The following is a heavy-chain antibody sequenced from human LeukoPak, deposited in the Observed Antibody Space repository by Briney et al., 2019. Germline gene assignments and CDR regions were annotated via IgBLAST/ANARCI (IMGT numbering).Heavy chain of an antibody. Sequence: SETLSLTCTVSGGSIGSSNYYWGWIRQPPGKGPEWIGNIYSSGSTYYSPSLKSRVTISVDTSKNQFSLKLSSVTAADTAVYYCARQVPRPLLWSGDLYYFDYWGQGTLVTVSS. V-gene: IGHV4-39*01. CDR1: GGSIGSSNYY. J-gene: IGHJ4*02. CDR2: IYSSGST. CDR3: ARQVPRPLLWSGDLYYFDY. D-gene: IGHD3-10*01.